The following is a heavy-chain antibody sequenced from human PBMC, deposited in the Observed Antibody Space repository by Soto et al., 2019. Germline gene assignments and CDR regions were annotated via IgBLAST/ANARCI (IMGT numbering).Heavy chain of an antibody. CDR1: GFTFSSYG. J-gene: IGHJ4*02. Sequence: PGGSLRLSCAASGFTFSSYGMHWVRQAPGKGLEWVAVISYDGSNKYYADSVKGRFTISRDNSKNTLYLQMNSLRAEDTAVYYCAKGYYYDSSGYYYDYWGQGTLVTVSS. D-gene: IGHD3-22*01. CDR3: AKGYYYDSSGYYYDY. CDR2: ISYDGSNK. V-gene: IGHV3-30*18.